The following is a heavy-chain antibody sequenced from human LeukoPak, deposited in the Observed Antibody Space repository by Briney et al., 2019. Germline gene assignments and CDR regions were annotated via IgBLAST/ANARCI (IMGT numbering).Heavy chain of an antibody. V-gene: IGHV1-2*02. CDR1: GYTFTGYY. CDR3: ARSFQAYYYDSSGYECYFDY. J-gene: IGHJ4*02. Sequence: ASVKVSCKASGYTFTGYYMHWVRQAPGQGLEWMGWINPNSGGTNYAQKFQGRVTMTRDTSISTAYMELSRLRSDDTAVYYCARSFQAYYYDSSGYECYFDYWGQGTLVTVSS. CDR2: INPNSGGT. D-gene: IGHD3-22*01.